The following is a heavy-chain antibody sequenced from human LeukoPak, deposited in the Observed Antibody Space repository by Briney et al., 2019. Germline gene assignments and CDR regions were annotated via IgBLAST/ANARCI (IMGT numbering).Heavy chain of an antibody. CDR1: GFSFNKYA. CDR3: AKDKIVGDGRWDFDY. V-gene: IGHV3-23*01. CDR2: MTGGGAT. J-gene: IGHJ4*02. D-gene: IGHD3-10*01. Sequence: GGSPRLSCVGSGFSFNKYAASWVRQAPGKGLEWVAGMTGGGATYHADSVKGRFVISRDNSKNTVYLQMNSLRAEDTALYFCAKDKIVGDGRWDFDYWGQGTLVTVSS.